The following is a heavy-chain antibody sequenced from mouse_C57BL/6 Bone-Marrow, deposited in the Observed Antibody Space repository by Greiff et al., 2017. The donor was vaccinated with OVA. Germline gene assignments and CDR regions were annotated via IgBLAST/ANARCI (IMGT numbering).Heavy chain of an antibody. V-gene: IGHV1-26*01. CDR2: INPNNGGT. J-gene: IGHJ2*01. CDR1: GYTFTDYY. D-gene: IGHD1-1*01. Sequence: VQLQQSGPELVKPGASVKISCKASGYTFTDYYMNWVKQSHGKSLEWIGDINPNNGGTSYNQKFKGKATLTVDKSSSTAYMELRSLTSEDSAVYYCAREGDYYGSSPSFDYWGQGTTLTVSS. CDR3: AREGDYYGSSPSFDY.